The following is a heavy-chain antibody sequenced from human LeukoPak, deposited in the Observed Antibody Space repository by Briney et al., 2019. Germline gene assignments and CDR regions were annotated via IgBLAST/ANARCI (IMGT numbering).Heavy chain of an antibody. CDR3: ARDLGSIYGDHDADY. CDR2: IIPILGIA. CDR1: GYTFTGYY. D-gene: IGHD4-17*01. Sequence: GASVKVSCKASGYTFTGYYMHWVRQAPGQGLEWMGRIIPILGIANYAQKFQGRVTITADKSTSTAYMELSSLRSEDTAVYYCARDLGSIYGDHDADYWGQGTLVTVSS. J-gene: IGHJ4*02. V-gene: IGHV1-69*04.